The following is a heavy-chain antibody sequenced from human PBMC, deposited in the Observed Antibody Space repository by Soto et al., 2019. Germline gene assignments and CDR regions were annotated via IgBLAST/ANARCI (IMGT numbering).Heavy chain of an antibody. CDR1: GVSITSYY. Sequence: PSETLSLTCTVSGVSITSYYWSWIRQPPGKGLEWVGYIYYSGSTRYNPSLKSRVTISIDTSKSQFSMKMISVTAADTAMYYCARESGSYDPLDYWGQGTLVTVSS. D-gene: IGHD1-26*01. CDR3: ARESGSYDPLDY. J-gene: IGHJ4*02. CDR2: IYYSGST. V-gene: IGHV4-59*01.